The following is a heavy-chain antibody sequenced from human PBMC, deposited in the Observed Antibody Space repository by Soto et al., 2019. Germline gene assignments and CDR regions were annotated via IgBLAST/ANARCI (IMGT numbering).Heavy chain of an antibody. Sequence: GGSLRLSCAASGFTFSSYAMSWVRQAPGKGLEWVSAISGSGGSTYYADSVKGRFTISRDNSKNTLYLQMNSLRAEDTAVYYCAKTSIAARLAFWFDAFDYWGQGTLVTVSS. CDR3: AKTSIAARLAFWFDAFDY. J-gene: IGHJ4*02. CDR2: ISGSGGST. CDR1: GFTFSSYA. V-gene: IGHV3-23*01. D-gene: IGHD6-6*01.